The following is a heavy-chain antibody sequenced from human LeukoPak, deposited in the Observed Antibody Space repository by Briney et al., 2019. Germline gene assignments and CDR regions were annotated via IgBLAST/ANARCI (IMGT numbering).Heavy chain of an antibody. D-gene: IGHD6-19*01. Sequence: GGSLRLSCAASGFTFSNFWMHWVRQTPGKGLVWVSRINRDGSSTNYVDSVKGRFTISRDNAKNTLYLQMNSLRAEDTAVYYCVGGGWYDLGWFDPWGQGTLVTVSS. J-gene: IGHJ5*02. CDR2: INRDGSST. CDR1: GFTFSNFW. CDR3: VGGGWYDLGWFDP. V-gene: IGHV3-74*01.